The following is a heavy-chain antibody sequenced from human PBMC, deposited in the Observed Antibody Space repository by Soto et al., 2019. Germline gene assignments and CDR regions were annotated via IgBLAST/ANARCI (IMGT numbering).Heavy chain of an antibody. D-gene: IGHD3-22*01. CDR2: INHSGST. CDR3: ARGPSWGSGYYYGPFPQRLFDY. CDR1: GGSFRGYY. Sequence: PSETLSLTCAVYGGSFRGYYWSWIRQPPGKGLEWIGEINHSGSTNYNPSLKSRVTISVDTSKNQFSLKLSSVTAADTAVYYCARGPSWGSGYYYGPFPQRLFDYWGQGTLVTVSS. V-gene: IGHV4-34*01. J-gene: IGHJ4*02.